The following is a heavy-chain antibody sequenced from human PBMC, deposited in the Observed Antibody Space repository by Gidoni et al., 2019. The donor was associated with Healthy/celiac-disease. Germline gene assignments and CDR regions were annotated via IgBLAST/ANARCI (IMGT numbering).Heavy chain of an antibody. CDR3: AKDMGRGYSYGIFDY. D-gene: IGHD5-18*01. J-gene: IGHJ4*02. CDR2: SSGDGGST. Sequence: EVQLVESGGVVVQPGGPLRLSCAASGFTFDDYTMHWVRQAPGKGLEWVSLSSGDGGSTYYADSVKGRFTISRDNSKNSLYLQMNSLRTEDTALYYCAKDMGRGYSYGIFDYWGQGTLVTVSS. CDR1: GFTFDDYT. V-gene: IGHV3-43*01.